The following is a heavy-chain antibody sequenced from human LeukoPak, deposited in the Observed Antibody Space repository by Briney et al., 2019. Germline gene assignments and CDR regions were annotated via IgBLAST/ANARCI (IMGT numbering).Heavy chain of an antibody. CDR3: ARLTDSRTFDS. D-gene: IGHD3-22*01. Sequence: SETLSLTCTVSGGSISSYYWSWIRQSPRKGLEWIGYIYYSGSTNYNPSLKGRVTISVDTSKNQFSLKLSSVTAADTAVYYCARLTDSRTFDSWGQGILVTVSS. CDR2: IYYSGST. J-gene: IGHJ4*02. V-gene: IGHV4-59*08. CDR1: GGSISSYY.